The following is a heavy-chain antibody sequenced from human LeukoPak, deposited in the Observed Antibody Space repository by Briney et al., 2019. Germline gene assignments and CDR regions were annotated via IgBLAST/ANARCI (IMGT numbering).Heavy chain of an antibody. V-gene: IGHV3-23*01. CDR3: ANLQLQLWFDAFDI. CDR1: GFTFSSYE. CDR2: ISGSGGST. D-gene: IGHD5-18*01. Sequence: YPGGSLRLSCAASGFTFSSYEMNWVRQAPGKGLEWVSAISGSGGSTYYADSVKGRFTISRDNSKNTLYLQMNSLRAEDTAVYYCANLQLQLWFDAFDIWGQGTMVTVSS. J-gene: IGHJ3*02.